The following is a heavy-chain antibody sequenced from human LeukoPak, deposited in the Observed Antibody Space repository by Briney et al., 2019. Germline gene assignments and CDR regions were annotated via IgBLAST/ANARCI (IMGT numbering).Heavy chain of an antibody. V-gene: IGHV3-74*01. J-gene: IGHJ5*02. Sequence: PGGSLRLSCAASGFTFTDYWMHWVRQAPGKGLVWVSRINSINGDGSSTSYVDSVKGRFTISRDNAKNTLYLQMNSLRAEDTAVYYCARAGIAAAGTIGGWFDPWGQGTLVTVSS. CDR2: INSINGDGSST. D-gene: IGHD6-13*01. CDR1: GFTFTDYW. CDR3: ARAGIAAAGTIGGWFDP.